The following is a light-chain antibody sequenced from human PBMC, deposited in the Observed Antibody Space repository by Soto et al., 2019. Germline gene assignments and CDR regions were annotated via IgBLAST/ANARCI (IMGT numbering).Light chain of an antibody. J-gene: IGKJ5*01. CDR1: QSVRSN. V-gene: IGKV3-15*01. CDR3: QQYNTYST. CDR2: GAS. Sequence: EIVITQSPATLSVSPGERATLSCRASQSVRSNLAWYRQKPGQSPRLLIYGASTRATGIPTRFGGSWSRKQFIITISSLPYEYFADYYYQQYNTYSTFGQGTRLEIK.